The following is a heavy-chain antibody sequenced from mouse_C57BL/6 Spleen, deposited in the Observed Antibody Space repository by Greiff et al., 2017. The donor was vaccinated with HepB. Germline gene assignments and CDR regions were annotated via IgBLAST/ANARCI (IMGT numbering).Heavy chain of an antibody. J-gene: IGHJ2*01. CDR1: GFTFSNYW. CDR3: TATAFITTVVPYYFDY. Sequence: EVKVVESGGGLVQPGGSMKLSCVASGFTFSNYWMNWVRQSPEKGLEWVAQIRLKSDNYATHYAESVKGRFTISRDDSKSSVYLQMNNLRAEDTGIYYCTATAFITTVVPYYFDYWGQGTTLTVSS. CDR2: IRLKSDNYAT. V-gene: IGHV6-3*01. D-gene: IGHD1-1*01.